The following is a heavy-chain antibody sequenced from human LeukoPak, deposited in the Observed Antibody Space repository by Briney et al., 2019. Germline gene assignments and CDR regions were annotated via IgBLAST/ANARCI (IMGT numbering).Heavy chain of an antibody. Sequence: PGGSLRLSCAASGFAFPNYVMSWVRQAPGKGLEWVSSISDNGGNTYYADSVKGRFTISRDNSKNMLYLQMHSLRVEDAAVYYCAREKFYGMDVWGQGTTVPVSS. J-gene: IGHJ6*02. CDR3: AREKFYGMDV. V-gene: IGHV3-23*01. CDR1: GFAFPNYV. CDR2: ISDNGGNT.